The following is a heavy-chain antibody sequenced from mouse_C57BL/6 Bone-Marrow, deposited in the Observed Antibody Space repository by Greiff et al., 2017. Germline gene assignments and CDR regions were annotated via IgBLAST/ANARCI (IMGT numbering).Heavy chain of an antibody. D-gene: IGHD2-14*01. CDR1: GFSLTSYG. Sequence: QVQLQQSGPGLVQPSQSLSITCTVSGFSLTSYGVHWVRQSPGKGLEWLGAIWSGGSKDSNAAFISRLGISKDNSKSQVFFKMNSLQADDTAIYYCARGGTLAYWGQGTLVTVSA. CDR3: ARGGTLAY. CDR2: IWSGGSK. J-gene: IGHJ3*01. V-gene: IGHV2-2*01.